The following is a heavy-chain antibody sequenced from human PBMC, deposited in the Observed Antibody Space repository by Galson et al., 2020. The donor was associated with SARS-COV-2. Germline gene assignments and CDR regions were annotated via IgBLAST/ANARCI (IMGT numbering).Heavy chain of an antibody. CDR2: ISAYNANT. V-gene: IGHV1-18*01. CDR1: GYTFISYG. D-gene: IGHD5-18*01. CDR3: ASDDTLR. Sequence: GESLKISCKASGYTFISYGISWVRQAPGQGLEWMGWISAYNANTNYAQKLQGRVTMTIDTSTNTAYMELRSLRSDDTAVYYCASDDTLRWGQGTLVTVSS. J-gene: IGHJ4*02.